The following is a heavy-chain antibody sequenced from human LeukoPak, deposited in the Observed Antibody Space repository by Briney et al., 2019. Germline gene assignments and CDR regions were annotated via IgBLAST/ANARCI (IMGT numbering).Heavy chain of an antibody. CDR1: GGSISSYH. CDR2: IYYSGST. V-gene: IGHV4-59*12. Sequence: SSETLSLTCTVSGGSISSYHWSWIRQPPGKGLEWIGYIYYSGSTNYNPSLKSRVTISVDTSKNQFSLKLSSVTAADTAVYYCARASFAVTLGYCSSTSCPTRYNWFDPWGQGTLVTVSS. J-gene: IGHJ5*02. D-gene: IGHD2-2*01. CDR3: ARASFAVTLGYCSSTSCPTRYNWFDP.